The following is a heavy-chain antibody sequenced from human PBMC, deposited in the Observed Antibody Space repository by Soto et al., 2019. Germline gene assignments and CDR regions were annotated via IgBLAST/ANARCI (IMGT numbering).Heavy chain of an antibody. Sequence: PGESLKISCKGSGYSFTSYWIGWVRQMPGKGLEWMGIIYPGDSDTRYSPSFQGQVTISADKSISTAYLQWSSLKASDTAMYYCARLIYGDYAVTNWFDPWGQGTLVTVSS. CDR3: ARLIYGDYAVTNWFDP. D-gene: IGHD4-17*01. CDR2: IYPGDSDT. V-gene: IGHV5-51*01. CDR1: GYSFTSYW. J-gene: IGHJ5*02.